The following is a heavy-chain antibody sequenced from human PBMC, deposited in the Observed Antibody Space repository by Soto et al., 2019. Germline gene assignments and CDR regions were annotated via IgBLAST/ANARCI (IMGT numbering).Heavy chain of an antibody. D-gene: IGHD3-9*01. CDR3: ARDRFADILTGYYH. Sequence: AGGSLRLSCAASGFTFSSYSMNWVRQAPGKGLEWVSSISSSSSYIYYADSVKGRFTISRDNAKNSLYLQMNSLRAEDTAVYYCARDRFADILTGYYHWGQRTLVTVSS. V-gene: IGHV3-21*01. CDR1: GFTFSSYS. J-gene: IGHJ4*02. CDR2: ISSSSSYI.